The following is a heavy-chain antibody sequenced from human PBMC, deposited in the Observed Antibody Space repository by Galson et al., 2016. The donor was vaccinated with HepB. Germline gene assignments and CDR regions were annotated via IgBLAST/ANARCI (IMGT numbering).Heavy chain of an antibody. D-gene: IGHD6-19*01. CDR2: LSGSGGDT. J-gene: IGHJ4*02. CDR1: GFTFSSNA. Sequence: SLRLSCAASGFTFSSNAMAWVRQAPGKGLEWVSSLSGSGGDTYYADSVKGRFTISRDNSKNTLYLQMNSLRAEDTAIYYCAKDRRQWLDSDIDYWGQGALVTVSS. CDR3: AKDRRQWLDSDIDY. V-gene: IGHV3-23*01.